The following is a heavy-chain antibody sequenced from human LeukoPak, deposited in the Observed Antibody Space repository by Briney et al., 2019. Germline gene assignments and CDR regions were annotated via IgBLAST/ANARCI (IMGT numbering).Heavy chain of an antibody. D-gene: IGHD6-13*01. V-gene: IGHV4-39*01. CDR1: GGSISSSSYY. CDR3: ARHGPPRAAAGFYFDY. CDR2: IYYSGST. Sequence: PSETLSLXCTVSGGSISSSSYYWGWIRQPPGKGLEWIGSIYYSGSTYYNPSLKSRVTISVDTSKNQFSLKLSSVTAADTAVYYCARHGPPRAAAGFYFDYWGQGTLVTVSS. J-gene: IGHJ4*02.